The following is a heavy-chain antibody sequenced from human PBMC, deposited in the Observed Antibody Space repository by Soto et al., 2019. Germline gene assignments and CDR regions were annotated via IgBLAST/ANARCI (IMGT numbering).Heavy chain of an antibody. V-gene: IGHV1-69*12. Sequence: QVQLVQSGAEVKKPGSSVKVSCKASGGTFSSYAISWVRQAPGQGLEWMGGIIPIFGTANYAQKFQGRVTITADEATSTAYMELSSLRSEDTAVYYCARGGNRVRGVRNWFDPWGQGTLVTVSS. CDR2: IIPIFGTA. J-gene: IGHJ5*02. CDR3: ARGGNRVRGVRNWFDP. CDR1: GGTFSSYA. D-gene: IGHD3-10*01.